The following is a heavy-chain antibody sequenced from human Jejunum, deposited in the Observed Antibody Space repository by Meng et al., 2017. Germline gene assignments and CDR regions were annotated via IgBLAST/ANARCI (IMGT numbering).Heavy chain of an antibody. Sequence: GGSLRLSCAASGFTFSSYFMTWVRQVPGKGLEWVANTNRDGSEKNYMDSAKGRFIISRDNAKNSLYLEMNSLRAEDMAVYYCVRDLGYCSGDNCYTALAYWGHGNLVNGAS. CDR1: GFTFSSYF. J-gene: IGHJ4*01. D-gene: IGHD2-15*01. V-gene: IGHV3-7*01. CDR3: VRDLGYCSGDNCYTALAY. CDR2: TNRDGSEK.